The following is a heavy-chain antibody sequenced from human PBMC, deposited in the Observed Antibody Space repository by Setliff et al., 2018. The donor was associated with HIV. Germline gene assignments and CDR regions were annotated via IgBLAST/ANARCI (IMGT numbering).Heavy chain of an antibody. CDR2: IGTGGDT. CDR3: ARVFGPFDY. CDR1: GITVSGIY. J-gene: IGHJ4*02. V-gene: IGHV3-66*01. D-gene: IGHD3-10*02. Sequence: PGGSLRLSCVASGITVSGIYMTWVRQAPGKGLEWVSVIGTGGDTYYADSVKGRFTISRENAKNSLYLQMNNVRAGDTAVYYCARVFGPFDYWGQGTLVTVSS.